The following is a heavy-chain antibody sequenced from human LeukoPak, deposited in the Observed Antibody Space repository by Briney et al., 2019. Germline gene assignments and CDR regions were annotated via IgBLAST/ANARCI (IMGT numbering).Heavy chain of an antibody. CDR3: AKVYDYGDYGGFDP. J-gene: IGHJ5*02. Sequence: GGSLRLSCAASGFTFSSYEMNWVRQAPGKGLEWVAFIRFDGSNKYYADSVKGRFTISRDNSKNTLYLQMNSLRAEDTAVYYCAKVYDYGDYGGFDPWGQGTLVTVSS. V-gene: IGHV3-30*02. CDR1: GFTFSSYE. D-gene: IGHD4-17*01. CDR2: IRFDGSNK.